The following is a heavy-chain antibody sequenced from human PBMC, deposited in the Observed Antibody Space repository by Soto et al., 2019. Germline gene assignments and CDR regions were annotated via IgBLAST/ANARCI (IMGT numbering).Heavy chain of an antibody. CDR3: ARDLSYSSLFDY. D-gene: IGHD6-6*01. V-gene: IGHV1-3*01. Sequence: ASVKVSCKASGYTFTSYAMHWVRQAPGQRLEWMGWINAGNGNTKYSQKFQGRVTITRDTSASTAYLELSSLRSEDTAVYYCARDLSYSSLFDYWGQGTLVTVSS. J-gene: IGHJ4*02. CDR1: GYTFTSYA. CDR2: INAGNGNT.